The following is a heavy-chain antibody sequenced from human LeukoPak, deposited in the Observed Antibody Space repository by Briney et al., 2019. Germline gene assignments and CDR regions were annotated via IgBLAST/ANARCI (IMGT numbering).Heavy chain of an antibody. V-gene: IGHV4-39*07. CDR3: ATRPVGATPYFDY. D-gene: IGHD1-26*01. CDR2: IYYSGSP. J-gene: IGHJ4*02. CDR1: VGSISSSTSY. Sequence: SETLSLTCTVSVGSISSSTSYWGWIRQPPRKGLEWIGSIYYSGSPYYIPSLKSRVTISVDTSKNQFSLKLSSVTAADTAVYYCATRPVGATPYFDYWGQGTLVTVSS.